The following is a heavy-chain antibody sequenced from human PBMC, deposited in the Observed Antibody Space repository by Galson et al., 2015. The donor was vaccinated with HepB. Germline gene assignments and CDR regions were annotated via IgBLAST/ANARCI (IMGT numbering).Heavy chain of an antibody. J-gene: IGHJ6*02. Sequence: SLRLSCAASGFTFSSYGMHWVRQAPGKGLEWVAVIWYDGSNQYYADSVKGRFTISRDNSKNTLYLQMNSLRAEDTAVYYCARDYHGMDVWGQGTTVTVSS. CDR1: GFTFSSYG. V-gene: IGHV3-33*08. CDR3: ARDYHGMDV. CDR2: IWYDGSNQ.